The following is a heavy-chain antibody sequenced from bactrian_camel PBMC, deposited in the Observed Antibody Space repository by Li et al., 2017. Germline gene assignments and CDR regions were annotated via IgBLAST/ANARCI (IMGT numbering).Heavy chain of an antibody. CDR1: GFNSGDYLSRYY. J-gene: IGHJ4*01. CDR2: IKSDGSST. V-gene: IGHV3S26*01. D-gene: IGHD3*01. Sequence: HVQLVESGGGSAEVGGSLKLSCAASGFNSGDYLSRYYLYWVRQAPGKGLEWVSYIKSDGSSTSYLDSVKGRFTISRDNAKDTLYLQMNSLKIEDTAVYYCALGSSRQATMTARGKGTQVTVS.